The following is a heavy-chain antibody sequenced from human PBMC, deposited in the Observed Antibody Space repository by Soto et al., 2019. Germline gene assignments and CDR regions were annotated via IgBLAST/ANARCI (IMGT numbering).Heavy chain of an antibody. D-gene: IGHD1-26*01. CDR3: AKSDSEVGPVGAITPYGMDV. J-gene: IGHJ6*02. V-gene: IGHV3-30-3*02. CDR1: GFTFSSYA. Sequence: GGSLRLSCAASGFTFSSYAMHWVRQAPGKGLERVAVISYDGSNKYYADSVEGRFTISRDNSKNTLYLQMNSLRAEDTAVYYCAKSDSEVGPVGAITPYGMDVWGQGTTVTVSS. CDR2: ISYDGSNK.